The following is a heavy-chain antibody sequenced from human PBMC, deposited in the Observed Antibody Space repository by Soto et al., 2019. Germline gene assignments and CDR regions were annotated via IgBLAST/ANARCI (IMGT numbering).Heavy chain of an antibody. J-gene: IGHJ4*02. CDR3: ARQRTTVVTQAYFDH. CDR2: IYYSGRT. CDR1: GESTSSSSYY. D-gene: IGHD2-21*02. Sequence: SETLSLTCIVSGESTSSSSYYWGWIRQPPGKGLEWIGSIYYSGRTYYNPSFKSRVTISIDTSKNQFSLKLSSVTATDTAVYYCARQRTTVVTQAYFDHWGQGALVTVSS. V-gene: IGHV4-39*01.